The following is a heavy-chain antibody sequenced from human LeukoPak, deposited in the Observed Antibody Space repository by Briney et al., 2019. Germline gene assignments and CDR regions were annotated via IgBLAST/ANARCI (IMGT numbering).Heavy chain of an antibody. CDR2: IKQDGSEK. CDR3: ARDGIVATIPVYFDY. J-gene: IGHJ4*02. Sequence: HTGGSLRLSCAASGFTFSSYWMSWVRQAPGKGLEWVANIKQDGSEKYYVDSVKGRFTISRDNAKNSLYLQMNSLRAEDTALYYCARDGIVATIPVYFDYWGQGTLVTVSS. D-gene: IGHD5-12*01. V-gene: IGHV3-7*03. CDR1: GFTFSSYW.